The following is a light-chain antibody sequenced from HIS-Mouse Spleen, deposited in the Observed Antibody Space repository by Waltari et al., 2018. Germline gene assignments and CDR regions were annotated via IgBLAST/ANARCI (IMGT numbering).Light chain of an antibody. V-gene: IGLV2-23*01. J-gene: IGLJ3*02. Sequence: QSALTQPASVSGSPGQSITISCTGTSSDVGSYNLVSWYQQHPGKAPKLMINEGSKRPPGVSNGFSGSKSGNTASLTIAGLHAEDEADYYCCSYAGSSTFNWVFGGGTKLTVL. CDR1: SSDVGSYNL. CDR3: CSYAGSSTFNWV. CDR2: EGS.